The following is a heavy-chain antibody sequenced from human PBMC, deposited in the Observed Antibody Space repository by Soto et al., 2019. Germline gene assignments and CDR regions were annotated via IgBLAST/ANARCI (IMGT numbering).Heavy chain of an antibody. CDR2: IIPIFGTA. CDR1: GGTFSSYA. J-gene: IGHJ4*02. CDR3: ARILVSWSSRKRPNRPDDDY. V-gene: IGHV1-69*13. Sequence: GSSVKVSCKASGGTFSSYAISWVRQAPVQGLEWMGWIIPIFGTANYAQKFQGRVTITADESTSTAYMELRSLRSEDTAVYYCARILVSWSSRKRPNRPDDDYWGQGTLVTLSS. D-gene: IGHD1-26*01.